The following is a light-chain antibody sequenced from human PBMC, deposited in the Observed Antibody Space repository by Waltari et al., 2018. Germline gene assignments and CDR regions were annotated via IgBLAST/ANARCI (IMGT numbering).Light chain of an antibody. CDR1: SSDVGSYNL. Sequence: QSALTQPASVSGSPGQSITISCTGTSSDVGSYNLVSWYQQPPGRAPKLMIYEVSERPSGVSNRFSGSKSGNTASLTISGLQAEDEADYYCCSYTGSPHVVFGGGTKLTVL. CDR3: CSYTGSPHVV. J-gene: IGLJ2*01. V-gene: IGLV2-23*02. CDR2: EVS.